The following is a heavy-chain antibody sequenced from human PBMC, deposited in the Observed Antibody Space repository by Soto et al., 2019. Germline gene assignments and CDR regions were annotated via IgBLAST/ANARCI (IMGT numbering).Heavy chain of an antibody. Sequence: QVQLVQSGAEVKKPGASVKVSCKASGYTFTTYGISWVRQAPGQGLEWVGWISAYSGNTKYAQKLQGTVTVTTDTSTSTAYMEVRSLRSDATAVYYCARGRYGDYWGQGTLVTTSS. CDR1: GYTFTTYG. CDR3: ARGRYGDY. V-gene: IGHV1-18*01. D-gene: IGHD4-17*01. CDR2: ISAYSGNT. J-gene: IGHJ4*02.